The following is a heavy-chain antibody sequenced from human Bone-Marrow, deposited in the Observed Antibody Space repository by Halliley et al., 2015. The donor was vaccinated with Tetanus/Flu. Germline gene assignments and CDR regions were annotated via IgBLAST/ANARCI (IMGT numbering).Heavy chain of an antibody. J-gene: IGHJ3*01. Sequence: FYPGDSDTVFSPPFHGQVTISDDKSINSVYLQWRSLDVSDTAMYYCARQSSSGGAGNDAFDVWGQGTMVTVSS. D-gene: IGHD2-15*01. CDR2: FYPGDSDT. V-gene: IGHV5-51*01. CDR3: ARQSSSGGAGNDAFDV.